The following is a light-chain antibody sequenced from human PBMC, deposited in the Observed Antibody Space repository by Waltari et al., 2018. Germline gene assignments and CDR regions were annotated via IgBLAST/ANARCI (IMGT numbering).Light chain of an antibody. CDR1: SSDVGGSNY. V-gene: IGLV2-14*03. CDR2: DGS. Sequence: QSALTQPASVSGSPGQSITISCTGSSSDVGGSNYVSWYQQHPGKVPELMIYDGSNRPSGVSNRFSGSKSGNTASLTISGLQAEDEADYYCSSYTSSSTRVFGGGTKLTVL. J-gene: IGLJ3*02. CDR3: SSYTSSSTRV.